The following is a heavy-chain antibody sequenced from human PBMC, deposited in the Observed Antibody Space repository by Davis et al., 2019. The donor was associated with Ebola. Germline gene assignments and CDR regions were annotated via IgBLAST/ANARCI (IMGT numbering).Heavy chain of an antibody. V-gene: IGHV1-46*01. Sequence: AASVKVSCKASGYSFTDFYVHWVRQAPGQGLKWMGVINPSDLSTTYAQRFQGRATMTRDTSTSTVYMELSSLRSDDTAVYYCVTFLEQRLAYWGQGTLVTVSS. CDR3: VTFLEQRLAY. CDR2: INPSDLST. CDR1: GYSFTDFY. D-gene: IGHD6-25*01. J-gene: IGHJ4*02.